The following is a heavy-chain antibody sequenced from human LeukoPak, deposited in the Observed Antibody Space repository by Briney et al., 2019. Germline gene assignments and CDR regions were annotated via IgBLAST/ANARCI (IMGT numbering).Heavy chain of an antibody. CDR2: IKSKTDDGTA. V-gene: IGHV3-15*01. Sequence: GGSLRLSCAASGFSFNTAWVNWVRQTPGKGLEWLGRIKSKTDDGTAEYAAHVKGRFIISRDDSKNMLSPEMRSLRTEDTGVYYCTTRGIAVSGLGYWGRGTLVVVSS. D-gene: IGHD6-19*01. CDR1: GFSFNTAW. CDR3: TTRGIAVSGLGY. J-gene: IGHJ4*02.